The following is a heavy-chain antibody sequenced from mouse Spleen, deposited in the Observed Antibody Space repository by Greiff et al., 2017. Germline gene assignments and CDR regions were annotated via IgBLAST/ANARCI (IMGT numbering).Heavy chain of an antibody. J-gene: IGHJ1*01. D-gene: IGHD4-1*01. CDR3: ARSLTGDPSWYFDV. CDR1: GYTFTSYT. CDR2: INPSSGYT. V-gene: IGHV1-4*01. Sequence: VQLQQSGAELARPGASVKMSCKASGYTFTSYTMHWVKQRPGQGLEWIGYINPSSGYTKYNQKFKDKATLTADKSSSTAYMQLSSLTSEDTAIYYCARSLTGDPSWYFDVWGAGTTVTVSS.